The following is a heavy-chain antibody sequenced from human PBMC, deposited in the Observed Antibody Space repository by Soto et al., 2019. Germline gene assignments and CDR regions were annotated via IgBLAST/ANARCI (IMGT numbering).Heavy chain of an antibody. CDR1: GFTFSSYE. D-gene: IGHD3-22*01. J-gene: IGHJ4*02. Sequence: PGGSLRLSCAASGFTFSSYEMNWVRQAPGKGLEWVSYISSSGSTIYYADSVKGRFTISRDNAKNSLYLQMNSLRAEDTAVYYCARGQSSGYYPGSCDYWGQGTLVTVSS. CDR2: ISSSGSTI. CDR3: ARGQSSGYYPGSCDY. V-gene: IGHV3-48*03.